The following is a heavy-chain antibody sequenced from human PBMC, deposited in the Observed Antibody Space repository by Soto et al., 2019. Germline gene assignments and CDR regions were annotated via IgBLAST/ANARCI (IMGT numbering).Heavy chain of an antibody. CDR3: ARDGSYDISDHWGGDSALDI. V-gene: IGHV1-18*01. CDR2: ISVNNGNT. Sequence: QVHLVQSGLEVKKPGASVSVSCRASGSTLTSYGISWVRQAPGQGFEWMGWISVNNGNTQYAQKFKGRVSMTTDTSTATVYMVLRSLRSDDTAVYYCARDGSYDISDHWGGDSALDIWGQGTMVSVSS. CDR1: GSTLTSYG. J-gene: IGHJ3*02. D-gene: IGHD2-21*01.